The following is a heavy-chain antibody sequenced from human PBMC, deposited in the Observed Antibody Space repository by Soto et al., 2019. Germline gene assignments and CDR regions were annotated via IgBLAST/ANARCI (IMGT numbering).Heavy chain of an antibody. D-gene: IGHD1-20*01. V-gene: IGHV5-51*01. CDR2: IYPGDSDT. J-gene: IGHJ6*02. CDR1: GYSFTIYC. Sequence: PGESLKISCKGSGYSFTIYCIGWVLQMPWKGLEWMGIIYPGDSDTRYSPSFQGQVTISADKSISTAYLQWSSLKASDTATYYCAIWSNWNPLYYRGMDVWGQGTTVTVSS. CDR3: AIWSNWNPLYYRGMDV.